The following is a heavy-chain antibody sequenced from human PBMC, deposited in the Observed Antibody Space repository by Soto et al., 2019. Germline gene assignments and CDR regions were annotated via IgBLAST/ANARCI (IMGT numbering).Heavy chain of an antibody. D-gene: IGHD1-1*01. CDR3: ASRTSPDAY. J-gene: IGHJ4*02. CDR2: INSGSTSV. V-gene: IGHV3-48*01. Sequence: EVQLVGSGGGLVQPGGSLRLSCVASGFTFNSYSMNWVRQAPGKGLEWISYINSGSTSVFYADSVKGRFTISRDNAKNSLYLQMNSLRAEDTAVYYCASRTSPDAYWGQGTLVTVSS. CDR1: GFTFNSYS.